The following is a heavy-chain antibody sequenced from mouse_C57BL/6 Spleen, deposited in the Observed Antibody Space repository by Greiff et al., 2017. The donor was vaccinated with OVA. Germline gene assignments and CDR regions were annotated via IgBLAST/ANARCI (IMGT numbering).Heavy chain of an antibody. Sequence: VQLQQPGAELVRPGSSVKLSCKASGYTFTSYWMDWVKQRPGQGLEWIGNIYPSDSETHYNQKFKDKATLTVDKSSSTAYMQLSSLTSEDSAVYYCARGLGRRGDYWGQGTSVTVSS. J-gene: IGHJ4*01. D-gene: IGHD4-1*01. CDR2: IYPSDSET. CDR3: ARGLGRRGDY. V-gene: IGHV1-61*01. CDR1: GYTFTSYW.